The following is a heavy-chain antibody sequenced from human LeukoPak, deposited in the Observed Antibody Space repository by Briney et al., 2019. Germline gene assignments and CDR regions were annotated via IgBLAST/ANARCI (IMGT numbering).Heavy chain of an antibody. Sequence: GGSLRLSCAASGFTFSSYEMYWVRQAPGKGLEWVSYISSSGSTIYYADSVKGRFTISRDNAKNSLYLQMNSLRAEDTAVYYCARVGYPRYFDGRLDYWGQGTLVTVSS. CDR2: ISSSGSTI. D-gene: IGHD3-3*01. V-gene: IGHV3-48*03. CDR3: ARVGYPRYFDGRLDY. CDR1: GFTFSSYE. J-gene: IGHJ4*02.